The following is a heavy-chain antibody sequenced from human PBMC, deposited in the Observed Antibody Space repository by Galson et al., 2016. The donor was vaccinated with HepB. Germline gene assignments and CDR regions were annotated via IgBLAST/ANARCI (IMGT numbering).Heavy chain of an antibody. Sequence: SLRLSCAASGFTFSSYIMNWVRQAPGKGLEWVAYISGSSGTIKYADSVKGRFTISRDYAKKSLYLQMNSLRDEDTAVYYCARDLDCSGGSCYDGMDVWGQGTTVTVSS. CDR1: GFTFSSYI. D-gene: IGHD2-15*01. V-gene: IGHV3-48*02. CDR3: ARDLDCSGGSCYDGMDV. CDR2: ISGSSGTI. J-gene: IGHJ6*02.